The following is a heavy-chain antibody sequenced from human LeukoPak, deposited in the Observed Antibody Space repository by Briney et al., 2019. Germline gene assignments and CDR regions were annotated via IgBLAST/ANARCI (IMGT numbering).Heavy chain of an antibody. Sequence: GGSLRLSCAASGFTFSSYAMSWVRQAPGQGLEWVSAISGSGGSTYYADSVKGRFTISRDNSKNTLYLQMNSLRAEDTAVYYCAKGQRSYWGAGDYWGQGTLVTVSS. CDR1: GFTFSSYA. J-gene: IGHJ4*02. D-gene: IGHD1-26*01. V-gene: IGHV3-23*01. CDR3: AKGQRSYWGAGDY. CDR2: ISGSGGST.